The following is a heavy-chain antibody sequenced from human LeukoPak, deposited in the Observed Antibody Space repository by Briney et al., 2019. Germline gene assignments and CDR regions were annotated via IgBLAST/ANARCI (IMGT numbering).Heavy chain of an antibody. J-gene: IGHJ3*02. CDR1: GFTFSSYS. Sequence: GGSLRLSCAASGFTFSSYSMTWVRQAPGKGLEWVSSISSSSSYIYYADSVKGRFTISRDNAKNSLYLQMNSLRAEDTAVYYCARDPGYTGYSGYDYPGIAVADDGPLDAFDIWGQGTMVTVSS. CDR3: ARDPGYTGYSGYDYPGIAVADDGPLDAFDI. CDR2: ISSSSSYI. V-gene: IGHV3-21*01. D-gene: IGHD5-12*01.